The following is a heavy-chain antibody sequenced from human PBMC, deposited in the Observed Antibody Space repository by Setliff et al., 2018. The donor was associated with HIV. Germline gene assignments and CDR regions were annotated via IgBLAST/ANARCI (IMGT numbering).Heavy chain of an antibody. CDR3: ARLEEAVNGGGFDP. CDR2: INHRGTT. CDR1: GGSISDNY. J-gene: IGHJ5*02. D-gene: IGHD7-27*01. V-gene: IGHV4-59*01. Sequence: SETLSLTCTVSGGSISDNYWSWLRQSPGKGLEWLGYINHRGTTEYNPSLRRRVTISVDTSKNQFSLKLNSVTAADTAVYFCARLEEAVNGGGFDPWGPGTLVTVSS.